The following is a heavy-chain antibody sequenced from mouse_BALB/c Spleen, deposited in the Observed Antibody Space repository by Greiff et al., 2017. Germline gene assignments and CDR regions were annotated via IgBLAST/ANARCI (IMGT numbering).Heavy chain of an antibody. CDR2: IWAGGST. CDR3: ARDQYDYAWFAY. D-gene: IGHD2-4*01. CDR1: GFSLTSYG. V-gene: IGHV2-9*02. Sequence: VKLQESGPGLVAPSQSLSITCTVSGFSLTSYGVHWVRQPPGKGLEWLGVIWAGGSTNYNSALMSRLSISKDNSKSQVFLKMNSLQTDDTAMYYCARDQYDYAWFAYWGQGTLVTVSA. J-gene: IGHJ3*01.